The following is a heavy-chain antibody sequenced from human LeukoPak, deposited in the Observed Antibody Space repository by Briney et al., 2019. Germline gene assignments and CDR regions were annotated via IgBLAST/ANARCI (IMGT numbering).Heavy chain of an antibody. D-gene: IGHD3-22*01. CDR2: IYSGGST. CDR3: AREKASDDSSGYYYVNYYGMDV. J-gene: IGHJ6*02. CDR1: GFTVSSNY. Sequence: GGSLRLSCAASGFTVSSNYMSWVRQAPGKGLEWVSVIYSGGSTYYADSVKGRFTISRDNSKNTLYLQMNSLRAEDTAVYYCAREKASDDSSGYYYVNYYGMDVWGQGTTVTVSS. V-gene: IGHV3-66*01.